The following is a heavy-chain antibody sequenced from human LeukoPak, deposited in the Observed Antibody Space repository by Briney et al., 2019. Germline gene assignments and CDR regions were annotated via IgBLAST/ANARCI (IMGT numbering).Heavy chain of an antibody. Sequence: SQTLSLTCTVSGDSVISGTSFWGWIRQHPGKGLEWVGYIHHSGHTYDNPSLQSRVIISMDKSKNQFSLKLNSVTAADTAVYYCARYCSSTSCPFDYWGQGALVIVSS. CDR2: IHHSGHT. D-gene: IGHD2-2*01. CDR1: GDSVISGTSF. CDR3: ARYCSSTSCPFDY. J-gene: IGHJ4*02. V-gene: IGHV4-31*03.